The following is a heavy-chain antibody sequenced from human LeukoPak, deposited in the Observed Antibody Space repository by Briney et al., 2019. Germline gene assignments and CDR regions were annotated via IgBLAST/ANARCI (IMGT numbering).Heavy chain of an antibody. CDR2: VKRKTDGGTT. V-gene: IGHV3-15*01. D-gene: IGHD3-16*01. CDR1: GFTFSNAW. Sequence: GGSLRLSCAASGFTFSNAWMSWVPQTPGKGLEWVGRVKRKTDGGTTDYAAPVKGRFSISRDDSKNTLYLQMNSLKTEDTAVYYCTTLGAFDYWGQGTLVTVSS. J-gene: IGHJ4*02. CDR3: TTLGAFDY.